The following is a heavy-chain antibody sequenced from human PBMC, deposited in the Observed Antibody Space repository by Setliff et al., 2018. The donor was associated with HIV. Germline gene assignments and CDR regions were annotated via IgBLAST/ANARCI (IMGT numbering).Heavy chain of an antibody. CDR3: AKSGVRPHPSHDYYYYGMDV. J-gene: IGHJ6*02. V-gene: IGHV3-23*01. CDR1: GFNLYTTA. D-gene: IGHD1-1*01. Sequence: GESLKISCVASGFNLYTTAMTWIRQIPGKGLEWVSSISGPGDIIFFADSLKGRFTISRDNSKNTIYLQMVSLRAEDTAVYYCAKSGVRPHPSHDYYYYGMDVWGQGTTVTV. CDR2: ISGPGDII.